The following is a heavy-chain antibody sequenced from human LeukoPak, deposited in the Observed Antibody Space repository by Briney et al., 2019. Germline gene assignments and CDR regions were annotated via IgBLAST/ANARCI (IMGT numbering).Heavy chain of an antibody. J-gene: IGHJ4*02. Sequence: RASVKVSCKASGYTFTSYGISWVRQAPGQGLEWMGWINPNSGGTNYAQKFQGRVTMTRDTSISTAYMELSRLRSDDTAVYYCARELPGYCSGGSCYYFDYWGQGTLVTVSS. V-gene: IGHV1-2*02. CDR2: INPNSGGT. CDR3: ARELPGYCSGGSCYYFDY. CDR1: GYTFTSYG. D-gene: IGHD2-15*01.